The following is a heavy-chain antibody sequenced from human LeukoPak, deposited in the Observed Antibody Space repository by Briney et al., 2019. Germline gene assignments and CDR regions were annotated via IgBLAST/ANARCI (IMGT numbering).Heavy chain of an antibody. Sequence: GSLRLXXAASGFTFSSYAMSWVRQAPGKGLEWVSAISGSGGSTYYADSVKGRFTISRDNSKNTLYLQMNSLRAEDTAVYYCAKALEYCSSTSCYSYYYYGMDVWGQGTTVTVSS. CDR1: GFTFSSYA. CDR3: AKALEYCSSTSCYSYYYYGMDV. CDR2: ISGSGGST. D-gene: IGHD2-2*01. V-gene: IGHV3-23*01. J-gene: IGHJ6*02.